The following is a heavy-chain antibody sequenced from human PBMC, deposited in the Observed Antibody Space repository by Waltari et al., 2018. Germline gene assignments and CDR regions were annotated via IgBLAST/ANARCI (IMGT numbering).Heavy chain of an antibody. CDR3: ARDSAEESGTYLDY. CDR1: GYTFYKYN. J-gene: IGHJ4*02. D-gene: IGHD1-1*01. V-gene: IGHV1-2*02. CDR2: INCNSGYT. Sequence: QVQLVQPGAEMKKPGASVKVSCKTSGYTFYKYNLHWLRQAPGQGLEWMGWINCNSGYTTYAPKFQARVTITTDTAINTVYLDLNGLTSDDTAVYYCARDSAEESGTYLDYWGQGTLVTV.